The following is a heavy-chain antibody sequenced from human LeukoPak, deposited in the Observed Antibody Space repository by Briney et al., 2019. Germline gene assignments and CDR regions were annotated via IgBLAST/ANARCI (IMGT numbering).Heavy chain of an antibody. CDR3: ARDVSYSGSRDAWWFDP. CDR1: GYTFTGYY. D-gene: IGHD6-13*01. J-gene: IGHJ5*02. V-gene: IGHV1-46*01. Sequence: ASVKVSCKASGYTFTGYYMHWVRQAPGQGLEWMGIINPSGGGTSYAQKFQGRVTMTGDMSTNTFYMELSSLRFDDTAVYYCARDVSYSGSRDAWWFDPWGQGTLVTVSS. CDR2: INPSGGGT.